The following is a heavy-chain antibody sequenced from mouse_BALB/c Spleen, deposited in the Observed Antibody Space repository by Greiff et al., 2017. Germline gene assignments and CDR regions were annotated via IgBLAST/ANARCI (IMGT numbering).Heavy chain of an antibody. CDR1: GYSFTSGYS. CDR3: ARSGDTGAMDY. J-gene: IGHJ4*01. V-gene: IGHV3-1*02. Sequence: EVQLQESGPDLVKPSPSLSLSCTATGYSFTSGYSWYWIRQFPGNKLEWMGYIHYSGSTNYNPSLKSRISITRDTSNNQFFLQLNSVTAEDTATYYCARSGDTGAMDYWGQGTSVTVSS. D-gene: IGHD1-1*01. CDR2: IHYSGST.